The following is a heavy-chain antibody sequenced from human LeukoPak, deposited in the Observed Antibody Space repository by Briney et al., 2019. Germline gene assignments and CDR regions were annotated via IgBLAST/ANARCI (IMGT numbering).Heavy chain of an antibody. J-gene: IGHJ4*02. CDR2: ISGSGTTM. CDR1: GFTFSSYE. V-gene: IGHV3-48*03. D-gene: IGHD6-19*01. Sequence: PSGGPLRLSCVASGFTFSSYEMNWLRQSPGKGLEWVSFISGSGTTMYYADSVKGRFTISRDNAKNSLYLQMNSLRAEDTAVYYCARSVQWLPYWGQGTLVTVS. CDR3: ARSVQWLPY.